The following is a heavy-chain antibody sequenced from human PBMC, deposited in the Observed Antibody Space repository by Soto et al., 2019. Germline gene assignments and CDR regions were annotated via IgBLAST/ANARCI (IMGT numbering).Heavy chain of an antibody. CDR3: ARGSIAPAGTRFYGFDI. CDR2: INSDGSSI. J-gene: IGHJ3*02. CDR1: GFTFSSHW. V-gene: IGHV3-74*01. D-gene: IGHD6-13*01. Sequence: EVQLVESGGGLVQPGGSLRLSCAASGFTFSSHWMHWVRQAPGKGLVWVSRINSDGSSISYADSAKGRFTISRDNAKNTLDLQTNSLRAENTAVYYCARGSIAPAGTRFYGFDIWGQGTMVTVSS.